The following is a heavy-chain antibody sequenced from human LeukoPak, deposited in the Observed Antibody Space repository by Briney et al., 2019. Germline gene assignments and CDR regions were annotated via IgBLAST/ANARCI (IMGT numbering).Heavy chain of an antibody. CDR3: ARDRDYGSGSYYPSYYLDY. Sequence: SVKVSCKASGGTFSSYAISWVRQAPGQGLEWMGGIIPIFGTTNYAQKFQGRVTITADESTSTAYMELSSLRSEDTAVYYCARDRDYGSGSYYPSYYLDYWGQGTLVTVSS. D-gene: IGHD3-10*01. V-gene: IGHV1-69*13. CDR2: IIPIFGTT. CDR1: GGTFSSYA. J-gene: IGHJ4*02.